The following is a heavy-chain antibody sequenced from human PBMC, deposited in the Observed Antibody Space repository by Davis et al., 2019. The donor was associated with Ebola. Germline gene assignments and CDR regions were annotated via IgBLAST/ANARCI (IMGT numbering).Heavy chain of an antibody. D-gene: IGHD1-26*01. V-gene: IGHV3-9*01. Sequence: GGSLRLSCAASGFTFDDYVMHWVRQVPGKGLEWVSSINWNSGNIAYVDSVKGRFTISRDNVKNSLYLQMDSLRAEDTAVYYCARWASVGYWGQGTLVTVSS. CDR3: ARWASVGY. J-gene: IGHJ4*02. CDR2: INWNSGNI. CDR1: GFTFDDYV.